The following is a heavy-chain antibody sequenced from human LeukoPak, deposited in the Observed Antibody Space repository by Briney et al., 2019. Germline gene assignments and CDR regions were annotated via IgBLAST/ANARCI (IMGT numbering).Heavy chain of an antibody. D-gene: IGHD6-13*01. CDR1: GGSISSYY. V-gene: IGHV4-59*01. CDR2: IYYSGST. J-gene: IGHJ3*02. CDR3: ARDKSSSSWYSAFDI. Sequence: SETLSLTCTVSGGSISSYYWSWIRQPPGKGLEWIGYIYYSGSTNYNPSLKSPVTISVDTSKNQFSLKLSSVTAADTAVYYCARDKSSSSWYSAFDIWGQGTMVTVSS.